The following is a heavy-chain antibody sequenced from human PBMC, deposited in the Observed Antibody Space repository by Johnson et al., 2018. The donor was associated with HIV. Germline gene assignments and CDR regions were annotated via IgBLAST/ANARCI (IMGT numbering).Heavy chain of an antibody. Sequence: VQLVESGGGLVQPGGSLRLSCETSRFTFDDYAMHWVRQAPGKGLEWVSLINWDGDSTYYADSVKGRFTISRDNSKSTLYLQMNSLGPEDTAVFYCARVTSSVTTAKYGAFDIWGQVTMVTVSA. CDR3: ARVTSSVTTAKYGAFDI. CDR2: INWDGDST. V-gene: IGHV3-43D*03. J-gene: IGHJ3*02. D-gene: IGHD4-17*01. CDR1: RFTFDDYA.